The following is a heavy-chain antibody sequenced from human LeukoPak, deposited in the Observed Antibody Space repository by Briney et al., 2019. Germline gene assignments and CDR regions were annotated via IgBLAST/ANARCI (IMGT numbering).Heavy chain of an antibody. J-gene: IGHJ4*02. V-gene: IGHV4-39*07. Sequence: SETLSLTCTVSGGSLSSSSYYWGWLREPPGKGLEWIGSIYYSGSTYYNPSLKSRVTISVDTSKNQFSLKLSSVTAADTAVYYCARDSRISAAGRGLYYFDYWGQGTLVTVSS. CDR1: GGSLSSSSYY. D-gene: IGHD6-13*01. CDR2: IYYSGST. CDR3: ARDSRISAAGRGLYYFDY.